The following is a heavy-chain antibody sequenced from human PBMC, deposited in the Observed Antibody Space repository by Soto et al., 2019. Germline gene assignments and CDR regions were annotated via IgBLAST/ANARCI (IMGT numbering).Heavy chain of an antibody. J-gene: IGHJ4*02. D-gene: IGHD3-22*01. CDR3: AKVGSGRFTMIVVVITTRTTGPFDY. V-gene: IGHV3-23*01. CDR2: ISGSGGST. Sequence: EVQLLESGGGLVQPGGSLRLSCAASGFTFSSYAMSWVRQAPGKGLEWVSAISGSGGSTYYADSVKGRFTISRDNSKNTLYLQMNSLRAEDTAVYYCAKVGSGRFTMIVVVITTRTTGPFDYWGQGTLVTVSS. CDR1: GFTFSSYA.